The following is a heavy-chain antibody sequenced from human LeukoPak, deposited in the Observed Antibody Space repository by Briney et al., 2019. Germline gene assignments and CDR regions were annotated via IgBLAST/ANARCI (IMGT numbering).Heavy chain of an antibody. D-gene: IGHD3-22*01. CDR1: GYTFTNYG. V-gene: IGHV1-18*01. CDR2: ISAYNDNT. Sequence: GASVKVSCKASGYTFTNYGISWVRQAPGQGLEWMGWISAYNDNTNYAQKFQGRVTMTTDTSTSTAYMELRSLKSDDTAVYYCARDLKAYYDSSGYYSRKDYWGQGTLVTVSS. CDR3: ARDLKAYYDSSGYYSRKDY. J-gene: IGHJ4*02.